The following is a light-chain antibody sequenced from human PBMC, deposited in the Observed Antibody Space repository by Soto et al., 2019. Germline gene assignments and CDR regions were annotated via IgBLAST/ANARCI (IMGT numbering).Light chain of an antibody. CDR3: FSHTSV. J-gene: IGLJ2*01. V-gene: IGLV2-23*02. CDR2: EVT. Sequence: QSALTQPASVSGSPGQSITISCTGSSSDVGTYDLISWYQQHPGKAPKVIIFEVTKRPSGVSDRISASKSGNTASLTISGLQAEDEADYYCFSHTSVFGGGTKLTVL. CDR1: SSDVGTYDL.